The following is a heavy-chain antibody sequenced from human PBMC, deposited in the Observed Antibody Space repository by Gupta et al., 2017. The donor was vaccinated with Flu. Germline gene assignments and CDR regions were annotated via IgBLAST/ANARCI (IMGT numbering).Heavy chain of an antibody. CDR1: DASLSSGPYY. V-gene: IGHV4-39*01. J-gene: IGHJ4*02. CDR3: ARVWGTSWYIDS. Sequence: QVQLQESGPGLVKPSETLSLTCTVSDASLSSGPYYWAWVRQPPGKGLEWIGNIHYTGSTDYEESLKGRVTIAADTSKNQFSLKLVSVTAADTAVYYCARVWGTSWYIDSWGQGTLVSVSS. CDR2: IHYTGST. D-gene: IGHD3-16*01.